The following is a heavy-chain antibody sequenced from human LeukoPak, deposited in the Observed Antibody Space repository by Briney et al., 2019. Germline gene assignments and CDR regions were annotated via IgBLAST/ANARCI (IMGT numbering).Heavy chain of an antibody. Sequence: ARGSLGLPCSASGFTYRDLYAAGISQAPGKGLEWISHISGSGSFTNYADSVKGRFTISRDNSKNSLFLQMNRLRAEDTAVSYCSSFLGYWSGGSCYIDFGGQGTLVTVSS. CDR3: SSFLGYWSGGSCYIDF. J-gene: IGHJ4*02. CDR1: GFTYRDLY. CDR2: ISGSGSFT. V-gene: IGHV3-11*06. D-gene: IGHD2-15*01.